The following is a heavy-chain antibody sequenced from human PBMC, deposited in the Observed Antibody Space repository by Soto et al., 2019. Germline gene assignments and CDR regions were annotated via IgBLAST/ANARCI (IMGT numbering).Heavy chain of an antibody. CDR2: IVVGSGNT. V-gene: IGHV1-58*01. CDR3: AARGATGSSYYSGLDV. D-gene: IGHD6-6*01. J-gene: IGHJ6*02. CDR1: GFTFTSSA. Sequence: GASVKVSCKASGFTFTSSAVQWVRQARGQRLEWIGWIVVGSGNTNYAQKFRERVTITRDMSTGTAYMQLSSLRSDDTAVYYCAARGATGSSYYSGLDVWGQGTTVTVS.